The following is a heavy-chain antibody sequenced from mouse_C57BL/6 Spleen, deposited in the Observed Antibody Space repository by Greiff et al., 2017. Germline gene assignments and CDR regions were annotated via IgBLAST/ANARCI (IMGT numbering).Heavy chain of an antibody. CDR2: IYPGDGDT. CDR3: ARSPYGNYLHWYFDV. V-gene: IGHV1-80*01. Sequence: VQLQQSGAELVKPGASVKISCKASGYAFSSYWMNWVKQRPGKGLEWIGQIYPGDGDTNYNGKFKGKATLTADKSSSTAYMQLSSLTSEDSAVYFCARSPYGNYLHWYFDVWGTGTTVTVSS. D-gene: IGHD2-1*01. J-gene: IGHJ1*03. CDR1: GYAFSSYW.